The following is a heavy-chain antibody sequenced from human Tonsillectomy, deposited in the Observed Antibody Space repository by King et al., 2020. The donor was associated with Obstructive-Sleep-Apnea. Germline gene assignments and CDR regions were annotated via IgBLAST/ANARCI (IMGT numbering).Heavy chain of an antibody. CDR3: ARVLGAAGPDYYFDY. D-gene: IGHD1-26*01. J-gene: IGHJ4*02. CDR1: GGSFSDYY. CDR2: INHSGST. V-gene: IGHV4-34*01. Sequence: VQLQQWGTGLLKPSETLSLTCAVYGGSFSDYYWSWIRQSPGKGLEWIGEINHSGSTNFNPSLKSRVPISVDTSRNQFSLKLHSVTAADTAVYYCARVLGAAGPDYYFDYWGQGTLVTVSS.